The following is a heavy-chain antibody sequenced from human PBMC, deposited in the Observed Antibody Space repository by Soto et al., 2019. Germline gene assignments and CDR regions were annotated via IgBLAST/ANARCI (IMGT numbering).Heavy chain of an antibody. CDR2: IIPIFGTA. V-gene: IGHV1-69*13. J-gene: IGHJ4*02. D-gene: IGHD3-22*01. Sequence: SVKVSCKASGYTFTGYGISWVRQAPGQGLEWMGGIIPIFGTANYAQKFQGRVTITADESTSTAYMELSSLRSEDTAVYYCARAPYYYDSSGYYGADYWGQGTLVTVSS. CDR3: ARAPYYYDSSGYYGADY. CDR1: GYTFTGYG.